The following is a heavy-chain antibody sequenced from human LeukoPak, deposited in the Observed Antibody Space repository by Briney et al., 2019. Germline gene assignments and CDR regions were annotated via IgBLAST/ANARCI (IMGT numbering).Heavy chain of an antibody. CDR3: ARAPYYYGSGSYFHDAFDI. CDR1: GGSISSYY. V-gene: IGHV4-59*01. J-gene: IGHJ3*02. Sequence: PSETLSLTCTVSGGSISSYYWSWIRQPPGKGLEWIGYTYYSGSTNYNPSLKSRVTISVDTSKNQFSLKLSSVTAADTAVYYCARAPYYYGSGSYFHDAFDIWGQGTMVTVSS. D-gene: IGHD3-10*01. CDR2: TYYSGST.